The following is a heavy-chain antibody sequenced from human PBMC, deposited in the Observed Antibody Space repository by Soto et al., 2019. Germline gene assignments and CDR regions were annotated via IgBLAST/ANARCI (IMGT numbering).Heavy chain of an antibody. V-gene: IGHV4-59*01. CDR1: GGSISSYY. Sequence: QVQLQESGPGLVRPSETLSLTCTVSGGSISSYYWNWIRQPPGKGLEWIGYIFYSGSTNYNPSLTSRVTIAVDTSKNQFSLKLSSVTAADTALYYCAREEGLTFDYWGQGTLVTVSS. CDR2: IFYSGST. J-gene: IGHJ4*02. CDR3: AREEGLTFDY. D-gene: IGHD1-20*01.